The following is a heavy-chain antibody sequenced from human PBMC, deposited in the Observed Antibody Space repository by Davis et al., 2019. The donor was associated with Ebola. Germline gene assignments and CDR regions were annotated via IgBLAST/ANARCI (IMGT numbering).Heavy chain of an antibody. V-gene: IGHV1-3*01. Sequence: ASVKVSCKASGYTFTSYAMHWVRQAPGQRLEWMGWINAGNGNTKYSQKFQGRVTITRDTSASTAYMELSSLRSEDTAVYYCARMGWLQLFYYFDYWGQGTLVTVSS. CDR3: ARMGWLQLFYYFDY. CDR2: INAGNGNT. CDR1: GYTFTSYA. J-gene: IGHJ4*02. D-gene: IGHD5-24*01.